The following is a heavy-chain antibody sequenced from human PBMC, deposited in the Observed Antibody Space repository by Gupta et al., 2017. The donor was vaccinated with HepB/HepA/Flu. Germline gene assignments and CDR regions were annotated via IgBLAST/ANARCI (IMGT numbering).Heavy chain of an antibody. CDR1: GFPFDSYV. CDR3: AMQDIPVSEYESPGALDV. J-gene: IGHJ6*02. V-gene: IGHV3-43*02. CDR2: ITGEGDT. D-gene: IGHD2/OR15-2a*01. Sequence: DVQLVESGGGVVQPGGSLSISCAASGFPFDSYVMHWVRQRPGKGLEWVSLITGEGDTYYADSVKGRFTISRDNDKKSLYLQMHSLRTEDSASYYCAMQDIPVSEYESPGALDVWGQGTTVTVSS.